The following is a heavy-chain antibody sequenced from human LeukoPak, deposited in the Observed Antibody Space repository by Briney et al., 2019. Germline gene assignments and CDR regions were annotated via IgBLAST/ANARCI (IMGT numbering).Heavy chain of an antibody. CDR2: IYPGDSDT. V-gene: IGHV5-51*01. CDR3: ARRDGYCSSTSCYADYYYGMDA. J-gene: IGHJ6*02. CDR1: GYSFTGYW. D-gene: IGHD2-2*01. Sequence: GESLQISCQGSGYSFTGYWIGWVRQMPGKGLEWMGIIYPGDSDTTYSPSFQGQVTISADKSISTAYLQWSSLKASDTAMYYCARRDGYCSSTSCYADYYYGMDAWGQGTTVTVSS.